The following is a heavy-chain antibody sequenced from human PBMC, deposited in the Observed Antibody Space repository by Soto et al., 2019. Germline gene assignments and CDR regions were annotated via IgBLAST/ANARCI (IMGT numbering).Heavy chain of an antibody. D-gene: IGHD3-3*01. CDR1: VGSISSGGYS. CDR2: IYHSGST. Sequence: SETLSLTCAVSVGSISSGGYSWSWIRQPPGKGLEWIGYIYHSGSTYYNPSLKSRVTLSVDRSKNQFSLKLSSVTAADTAVYYCARAISYYDVYGMDVWGQGTTVTVSS. CDR3: ARAISYYDVYGMDV. V-gene: IGHV4-30-2*01. J-gene: IGHJ6*02.